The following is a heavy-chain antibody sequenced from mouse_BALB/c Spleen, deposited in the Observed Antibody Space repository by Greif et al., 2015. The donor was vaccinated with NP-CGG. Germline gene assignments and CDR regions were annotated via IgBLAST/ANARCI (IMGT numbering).Heavy chain of an antibody. J-gene: IGHJ2*01. V-gene: IGHV1S81*02. Sequence: VQLQESGAELVKPGASVKLSCKASGYTFTSYWMHWVKQRPGQGLEWIGEINPSNGRTNYNEKFKSKATLTVDKSSSTAYMQLSSLTSEDSAVYYCAGGSYWGQGTTLTVSS. CDR1: GYTFTSYW. CDR3: AGGSY. CDR2: INPSNGRT.